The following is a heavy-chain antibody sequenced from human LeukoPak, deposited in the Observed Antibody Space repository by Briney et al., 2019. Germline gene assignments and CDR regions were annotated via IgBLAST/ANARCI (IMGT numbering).Heavy chain of an antibody. CDR3: ARGVPKTSYYYYYMDV. D-gene: IGHD4-11*01. CDR1: GFTFDDYG. V-gene: IGHV3-20*04. J-gene: IGHJ6*03. Sequence: GGSLRLSCAAFGFTFDDYGMSWVRQAPGKGLEWVSGINWNGGSTGYADSVKGRFTISRDNAKNSLYLQMNSLRAEDTAVYYCARGVPKTSYYYYYMDVWGKGTTVTVSS. CDR2: INWNGGST.